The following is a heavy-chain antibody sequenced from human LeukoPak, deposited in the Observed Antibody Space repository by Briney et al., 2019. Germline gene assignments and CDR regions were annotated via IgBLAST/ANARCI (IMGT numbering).Heavy chain of an antibody. CDR1: GFTVSSNY. V-gene: IGHV3-66*01. CDR2: IYSGGST. Sequence: GGSLRLSCAASGFTVSSNYMSWVRQAPGKGLEWVSVIYSGGSTYYADSVKGRFTISRDNSKSTLYLQMNSLRAEDTAVYYCAREPSTVTKGGYYYGMDVWGQGTTVTVSS. J-gene: IGHJ6*02. CDR3: AREPSTVTKGGYYYGMDV. D-gene: IGHD4-17*01.